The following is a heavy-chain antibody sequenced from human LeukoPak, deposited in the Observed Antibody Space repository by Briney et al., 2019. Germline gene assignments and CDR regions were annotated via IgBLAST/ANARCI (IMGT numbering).Heavy chain of an antibody. CDR1: GFTFSSYS. CDR3: ARRKYESSGYPDY. V-gene: IGHV3-30*02. CDR2: IGYDGSSK. Sequence: GGSLRLSCAASGFTFSSYSMNWVRQAPGKGLEWVAFIGYDGSSKYYADPVKGRFTISRDNSKNTLYLQMNSLRTEDTAVYYCARRKYESSGYPDYWGQGTLVTVSS. D-gene: IGHD3-22*01. J-gene: IGHJ4*02.